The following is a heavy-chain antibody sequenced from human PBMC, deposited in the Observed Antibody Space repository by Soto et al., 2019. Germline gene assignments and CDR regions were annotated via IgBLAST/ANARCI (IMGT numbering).Heavy chain of an antibody. CDR2: INRGGSTT. D-gene: IGHD3-10*01. Sequence: QVQLVESGGGLVKPGGSLRLSCAASGFRFSDSYMNWIRQAPGKGLEWLSYINRGGSTTYYADSVKGRFTSARDNAKTSLYLQMNSLRVEDTAVYYCARGLWAGKFHWFDTWGQGTLVTVSP. CDR3: ARGLWAGKFHWFDT. J-gene: IGHJ5*02. CDR1: GFRFSDSY. V-gene: IGHV3-11*01.